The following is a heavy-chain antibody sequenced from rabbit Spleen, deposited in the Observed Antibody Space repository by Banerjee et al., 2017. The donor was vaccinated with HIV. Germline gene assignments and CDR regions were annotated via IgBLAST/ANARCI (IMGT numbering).Heavy chain of an antibody. CDR2: IDVVSSGTT. V-gene: IGHV1S40*01. J-gene: IGHJ3*01. Sequence: QSLEESGGDLVKPGASLTLTCKASGLDFSSRYWICWVRQAPGKGLEWIACIDVVSSGTTYYASWAKGRFTISKTSSTTVTLQMTSLTAADTATYFCARDLDGVIGWNFGWWGQGTLVTVS. D-gene: IGHD4-1*01. CDR1: GLDFSSRYW. CDR3: ARDLDGVIGWNFGW.